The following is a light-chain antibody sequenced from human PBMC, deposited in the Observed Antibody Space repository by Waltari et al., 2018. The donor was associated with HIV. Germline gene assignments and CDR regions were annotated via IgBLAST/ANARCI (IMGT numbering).Light chain of an antibody. V-gene: IGLV2-14*03. Sequence: QSALTQPASVSGSPGQSITISCTGASSDIGGFDYVAWYQQHPGKVPKLIIYAVSDRPSGVSNRFSGSKSGSTASLSISCLQAEDEAVYYCSSYSRSSTLVLFGGGTKLTVL. CDR3: SSYSRSSTLVL. J-gene: IGLJ2*01. CDR2: AVS. CDR1: SSDIGGFDY.